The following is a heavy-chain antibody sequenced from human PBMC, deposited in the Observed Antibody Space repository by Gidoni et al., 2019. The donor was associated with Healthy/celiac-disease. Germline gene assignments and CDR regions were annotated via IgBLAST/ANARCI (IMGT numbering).Heavy chain of an antibody. CDR3: ARSPATAIVTPSFDY. V-gene: IGHV1-69*01. Sequence: QVQLVQSGAEVKKPGSSVKVSCKASGGTFSSYAISWVRQAPGQGLEWMGGIIPIFGTANYAQKCQGRVTITADESTSTAYMDLSILRSEDTAVYYCARSPATAIVTPSFDYWGQGTLVTVSS. CDR1: GGTFSSYA. CDR2: IIPIFGTA. J-gene: IGHJ4*02. D-gene: IGHD5-18*01.